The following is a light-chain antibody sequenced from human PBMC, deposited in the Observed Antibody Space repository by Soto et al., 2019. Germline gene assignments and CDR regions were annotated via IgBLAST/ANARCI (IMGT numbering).Light chain of an antibody. Sequence: EIVVTQAPGTLSLSPGERATLSCRASQSVSSSYLAWYQQKPGQAPRLLIYGASSRATGIPDRFSGSGSGKDFTLTISRLEPEDFAVYYCQQYGSSPLLTFGGGTKVEIK. J-gene: IGKJ4*02. CDR1: QSVSSSY. V-gene: IGKV3-20*01. CDR3: QQYGSSPLLT. CDR2: GAS.